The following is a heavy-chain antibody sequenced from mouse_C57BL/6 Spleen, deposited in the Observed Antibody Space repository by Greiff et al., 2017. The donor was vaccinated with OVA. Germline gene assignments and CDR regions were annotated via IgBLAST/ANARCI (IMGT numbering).Heavy chain of an antibody. V-gene: IGHV1-80*01. CDR2: IYPGDGDT. D-gene: IGHD1-1*01. J-gene: IGHJ3*01. CDR1: GYAFSSYW. CDR3: ARSRETEVAGGFAY. Sequence: VQLQQSGAELVKPGASVKISCKASGYAFSSYWMNWVKQRPGKGLEWIGQIYPGDGDTNYNGKFKGKATLTADKSSSTAYMQLSSLTSEDSAVYVCARSRETEVAGGFAYWGQGTLVTVSA.